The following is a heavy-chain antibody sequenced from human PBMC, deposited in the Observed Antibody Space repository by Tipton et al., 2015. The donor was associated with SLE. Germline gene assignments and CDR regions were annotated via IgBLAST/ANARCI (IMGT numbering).Heavy chain of an antibody. CDR3: ARAGEGIAA. CDR2: IYTSGST. CDR1: GGSISSGSYY. J-gene: IGHJ5*02. D-gene: IGHD6-13*01. Sequence: TLSLTCTVAGGSISSGSYYWSWIRQPAGTGLEWIGRIYTSGSTNNNLALKSRVTISVDTSKNQFSLQLSSVTAAYTAVYYCARAGEGIAAWGQGTLVTVSS. V-gene: IGHV4-61*02.